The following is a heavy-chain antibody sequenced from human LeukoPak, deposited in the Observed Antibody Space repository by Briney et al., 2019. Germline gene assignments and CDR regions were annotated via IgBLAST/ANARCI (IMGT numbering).Heavy chain of an antibody. V-gene: IGHV4-31*03. Sequence: SETLSLTCTVSGGSISSGGYYWSWIRQHPGKGLEWIGYIYYSGSTYYNPSLKSRVTISVDTSKNQFSLKLSSVTAAATAVYYCARGGISIFGVVANWFDPWGQGTLVTVSS. D-gene: IGHD3-3*01. J-gene: IGHJ5*01. CDR2: IYYSGST. CDR1: GGSISSGGYY. CDR3: ARGGISIFGVVANWFDP.